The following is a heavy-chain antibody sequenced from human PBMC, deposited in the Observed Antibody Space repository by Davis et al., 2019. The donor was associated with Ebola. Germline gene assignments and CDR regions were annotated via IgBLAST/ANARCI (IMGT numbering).Heavy chain of an antibody. J-gene: IGHJ4*02. CDR1: GYTFTSYG. Sequence: SVKVSCKASGYTFTSYGISWVRQAPGQGLEWMGGIIPIFGTANYAQKFQGRVTITADESTSTAYMELSSLRSEDTAVYYCARESGGITGTMGTYWGQGTLVTVSS. D-gene: IGHD1-7*01. V-gene: IGHV1-69*13. CDR2: IIPIFGTA. CDR3: ARESGGITGTMGTY.